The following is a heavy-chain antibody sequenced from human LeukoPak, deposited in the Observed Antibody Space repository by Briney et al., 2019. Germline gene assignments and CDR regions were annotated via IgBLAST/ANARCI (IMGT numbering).Heavy chain of an antibody. D-gene: IGHD3-3*01. CDR3: ARANRDFWSGYYNWFDP. CDR2: LYHSGST. Sequence: SETLSLTCSVSGASISSSGNYWSWIRQHPGKGLEWIGNLYHSGSTYYNPSLKSRLTISVDTSKNQFSLKLTSVTVADTAVYYCARANRDFWSGYYNWFDPWGQGTLVTVSS. J-gene: IGHJ5*02. CDR1: GASISSSGNY. V-gene: IGHV4-31*03.